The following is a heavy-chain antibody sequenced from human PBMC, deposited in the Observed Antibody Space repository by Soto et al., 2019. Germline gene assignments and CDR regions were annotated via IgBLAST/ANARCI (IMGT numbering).Heavy chain of an antibody. CDR2: IIPIFGTA. Sequence: ASVKVSCKASGGTFSSYAISWVRQAPGQGLEWMGGIIPIFGTANYAQKFQGRVTITADESTSTAYMELSSLRSEDTAVYYCARNTYYYGSGSPYYYGMDVWGQGTTVTVS. D-gene: IGHD3-10*01. CDR3: ARNTYYYGSGSPYYYGMDV. V-gene: IGHV1-69*13. J-gene: IGHJ6*02. CDR1: GGTFSSYA.